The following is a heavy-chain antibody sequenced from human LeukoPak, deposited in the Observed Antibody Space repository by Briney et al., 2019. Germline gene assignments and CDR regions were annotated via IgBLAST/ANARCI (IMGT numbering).Heavy chain of an antibody. V-gene: IGHV3-53*01. D-gene: IGHD1-26*01. CDR2: IYSGGST. CDR3: SRARIVGATRAFDI. CDR1: GFTVSSNY. Sequence: GGSLRLSCAASGFTVSSNYMSWVRQAPGKGLEWVSVIYSGGSTYYADSVKGRFTISRDNSKNTLYLQMNSLRAEDTAVYYCSRARIVGATRAFDIWGQGTMVTVSS. J-gene: IGHJ3*02.